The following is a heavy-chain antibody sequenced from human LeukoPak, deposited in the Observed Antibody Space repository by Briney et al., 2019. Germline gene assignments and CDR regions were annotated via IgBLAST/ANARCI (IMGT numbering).Heavy chain of an antibody. Sequence: PSETLSLTCAVSVYSISNGYFWGWIRQPPGKGLEWIGSIYHSGSTYYNPSLKSRVTISVDTSKNQFSLKVGSVTAADTAVYYCARHYRGSFYPPYFDYWGQGTLVTVSS. J-gene: IGHJ4*02. CDR3: ARHYRGSFYPPYFDY. D-gene: IGHD1-26*01. CDR1: VYSISNGYF. V-gene: IGHV4-38-2*01. CDR2: IYHSGST.